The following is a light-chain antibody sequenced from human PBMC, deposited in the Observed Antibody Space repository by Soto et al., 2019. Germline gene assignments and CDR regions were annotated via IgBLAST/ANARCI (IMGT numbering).Light chain of an antibody. Sequence: DIQMTQSPSSLSASVGDRVTITCQASQDINNFLNWYQQKPGKAPKLLIYDASNLETGVPSRFSGSRSGTVFTFTISSLHPEDIATYYCQQYDNLPYTFGQGTKLEIK. J-gene: IGKJ2*01. CDR1: QDINNF. CDR2: DAS. CDR3: QQYDNLPYT. V-gene: IGKV1-33*01.